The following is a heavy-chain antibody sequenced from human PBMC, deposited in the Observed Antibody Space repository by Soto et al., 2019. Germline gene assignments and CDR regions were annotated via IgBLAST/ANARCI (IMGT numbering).Heavy chain of an antibody. Sequence: PGGSLRLSCAASGFTFSSYGMHWVRQAPGKGLEWVAVISYDGSNKYYADSVKGRLTISRDNSKNTLYLQMNSMRAEATAVYYCAKDMLTYYDFWSGYTKHFGPWGQGTLVIVSA. J-gene: IGHJ5*02. V-gene: IGHV3-30*18. CDR2: ISYDGSNK. CDR3: AKDMLTYYDFWSGYTKHFGP. D-gene: IGHD3-3*01. CDR1: GFTFSSYG.